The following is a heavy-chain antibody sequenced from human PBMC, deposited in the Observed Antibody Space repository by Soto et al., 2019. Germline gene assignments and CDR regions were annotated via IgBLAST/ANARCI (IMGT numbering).Heavy chain of an antibody. V-gene: IGHV3-48*01. CDR2: IRGGSTYI. CDR1: GFTFSSYS. D-gene: IGHD6-13*01. Sequence: EVQLVESGGGLVQPGGSLRLSCAASGFTFSSYSMNWVRQAPGKGLEWVSYIRGGSTYIYYADSVKGRFTISRDNAKDSLYLRMNSQRAEDTAIYYCASTRLYSSRWDRNEYWGQGTLVTVSS. J-gene: IGHJ4*02. CDR3: ASTRLYSSRWDRNEY.